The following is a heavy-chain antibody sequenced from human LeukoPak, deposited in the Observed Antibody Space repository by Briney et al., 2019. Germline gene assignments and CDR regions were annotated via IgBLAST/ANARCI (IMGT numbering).Heavy chain of an antibody. D-gene: IGHD3-10*01. CDR2: IFHTGTT. V-gene: IGHV4-4*02. CDR3: ARTQVLLWFGESSGNWFDP. CDR1: GGSITSENW. Sequence: PSETLSLTCAVSGGSITSENWWSWVRQPPGKGLEWIGEIFHTGTTNYNPSLKSRVTISVDTSKNQFSLKLSSVTAADTAVYYCARTQVLLWFGESSGNWFDPWGQGTLVTVSS. J-gene: IGHJ5*02.